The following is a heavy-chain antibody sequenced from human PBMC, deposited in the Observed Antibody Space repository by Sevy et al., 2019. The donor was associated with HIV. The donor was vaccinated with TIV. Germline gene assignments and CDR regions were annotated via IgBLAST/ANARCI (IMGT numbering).Heavy chain of an antibody. CDR1: GYTFTSYG. Sequence: ASVKDSCKASGYTFTSYGISWVRQAPGQGLEWMGWISAYNGNTNYAQKLQGRVTMTTDTSTSTAYMELRSLRSDDTAVYYCARYIAAAGLSYFDYWGQGTLVTVSS. CDR2: ISAYNGNT. CDR3: ARYIAAAGLSYFDY. V-gene: IGHV1-18*01. J-gene: IGHJ4*02. D-gene: IGHD6-13*01.